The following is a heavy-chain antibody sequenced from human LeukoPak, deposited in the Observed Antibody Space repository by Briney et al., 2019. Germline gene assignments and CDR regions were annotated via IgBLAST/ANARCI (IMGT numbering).Heavy chain of an antibody. J-gene: IGHJ4*02. Sequence: GGSLRLSCAAPGFTFADYGMSWVRKAPGKGLERVPAINWNGCSTGYADSVKGRFTISRDNVKNSLYLQMNSLRAEDTALYYCARGTLKAAATDFDYWGQGTLVTVSS. CDR1: GFTFADYG. V-gene: IGHV3-20*04. CDR2: INWNGCST. D-gene: IGHD6-13*01. CDR3: ARGTLKAAATDFDY.